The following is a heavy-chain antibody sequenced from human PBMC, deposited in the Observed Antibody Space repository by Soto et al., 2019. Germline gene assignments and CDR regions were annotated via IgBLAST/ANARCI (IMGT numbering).Heavy chain of an antibody. CDR2: INPSGGST. Sequence: ASVKVSCKASGYTFTSYYMHWVRQAPGQGLEWMGIINPSGGSTSYAQKFQGRVTMTRDTSTSTVYMELSSLRSEDTAVYYCSREANFYGLDVWGQGTTVTVSS. V-gene: IGHV1-46*01. CDR3: SREANFYGLDV. CDR1: GYTFTSYY. J-gene: IGHJ6*02.